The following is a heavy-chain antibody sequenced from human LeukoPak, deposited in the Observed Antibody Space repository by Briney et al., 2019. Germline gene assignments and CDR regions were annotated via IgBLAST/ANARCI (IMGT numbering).Heavy chain of an antibody. CDR1: GGSFSGYY. CDR2: INHSGST. D-gene: IGHD5-12*01. V-gene: IGHV4-34*01. J-gene: IGHJ6*03. Sequence: SETLSLTCAVYGGSFSGYYWSWIRQPPGKRLEWIGEINHSGSTNYNPSLKSRVTISVDTSKNQFSLKLSSVTAADTAVYYCARGSTRGYSGYDWGHYYYMDVWGKGTTVTVSS. CDR3: ARGSTRGYSGYDWGHYYYMDV.